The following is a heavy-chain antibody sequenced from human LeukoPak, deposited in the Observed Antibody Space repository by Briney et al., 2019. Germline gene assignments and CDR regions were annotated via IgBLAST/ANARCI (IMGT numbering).Heavy chain of an antibody. D-gene: IGHD2-2*01. CDR2: IYTSGST. J-gene: IGHJ6*03. CDR3: ARHRWEVATSRYSPDYYYYYMDV. V-gene: IGHV4-61*02. CDR1: GGSISSGSYY. Sequence: SQTLSLTCTVSGGSISSGSYYWSWIRQPAGKGLEWIGRIYTSGSTNYNPSLKSRVTISVDTSKNQFSLKLSSVTAADTAVYYCARHRWEVATSRYSPDYYYYYMDVWGKGTTVTVSS.